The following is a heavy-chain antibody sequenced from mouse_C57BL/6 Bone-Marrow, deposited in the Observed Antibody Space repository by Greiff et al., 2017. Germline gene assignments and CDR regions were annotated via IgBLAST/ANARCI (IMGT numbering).Heavy chain of an antibody. CDR3: ASDETWIYDGSWFAY. D-gene: IGHD2-3*01. V-gene: IGHV1-50*01. J-gene: IGHJ3*01. CDR2: IDPSDSYT. CDR1: GYTFTSYW. Sequence: QVQLQQPGAELVKPGASVKLSCKASGYTFTSYWMQWVKQRPGQGLEWIGEIDPSDSYTNYNQKFKGKATLTVDTSSSTAYMQLSSLTSEDSAVYYCASDETWIYDGSWFAYWGQGTLVTVSA.